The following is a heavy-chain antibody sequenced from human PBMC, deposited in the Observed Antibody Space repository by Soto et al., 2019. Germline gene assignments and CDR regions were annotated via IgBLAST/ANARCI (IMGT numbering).Heavy chain of an antibody. V-gene: IGHV3-33*01. D-gene: IGHD2-15*01. CDR1: GFTFSSYG. CDR3: ARDLVVVAAPLNYMDV. Sequence: TGGSLRLSCAASGFTFSSYGRHWVRQAPGKGLEWVAVIWYDGSNKYYADSVKGRFTISRDNSKNTLYLQMNSLRAEDTAVYYCARDLVVVAAPLNYMDVWGKGTTVTVSS. CDR2: IWYDGSNK. J-gene: IGHJ6*03.